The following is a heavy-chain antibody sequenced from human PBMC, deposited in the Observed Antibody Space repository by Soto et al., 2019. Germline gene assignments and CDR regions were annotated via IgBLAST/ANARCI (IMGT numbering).Heavy chain of an antibody. V-gene: IGHV3-30*18. CDR2: ISYDGSNK. CDR1: GFTFSSYG. CDR3: AKDHYDSSGYPDY. J-gene: IGHJ4*02. Sequence: SLRLSCAASGFTFSSYGMHWVRQAPGKGLEWVAVISYDGSNKYYADSVKGRFTISRDNSKNTLYLQMNSLRAEDTAVYYCAKDHYDSSGYPDYWGQGTLVTVSS. D-gene: IGHD3-22*01.